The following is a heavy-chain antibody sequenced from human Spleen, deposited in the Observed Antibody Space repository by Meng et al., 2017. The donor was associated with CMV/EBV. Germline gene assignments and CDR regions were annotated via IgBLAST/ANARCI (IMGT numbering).Heavy chain of an antibody. D-gene: IGHD1-14*01. CDR3: AKPPGTYGYFDY. CDR2: ISGNGGST. Sequence: GESLKISCAASGFTFSSHVMSWVRQGPGKGLEWVSAISGNGGSTYYADSVEGRFTVSRDNSKNTLYLQMNSLRAEDTAVYYCAKPPGTYGYFDYWGQGTLVTVSS. J-gene: IGHJ4*02. V-gene: IGHV3-23*01. CDR1: GFTFSSHV.